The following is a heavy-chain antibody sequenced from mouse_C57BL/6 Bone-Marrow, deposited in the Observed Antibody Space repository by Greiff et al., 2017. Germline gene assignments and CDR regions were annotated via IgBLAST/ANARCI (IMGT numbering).Heavy chain of an antibody. V-gene: IGHV1-64*01. Sequence: QVQLQQPGAELVKPGASVKLSCKASGYTFTSYWMHWVKQRPGQGLEWIGMIHPNSGSTNYNEKFKRKATLTVDKSSSTAYMQLSSLTSEDSAVYYCARPGGYYDWYFDVWGTGTTVTVSS. J-gene: IGHJ1*03. D-gene: IGHD1-1*01. CDR2: IHPNSGST. CDR1: GYTFTSYW. CDR3: ARPGGYYDWYFDV.